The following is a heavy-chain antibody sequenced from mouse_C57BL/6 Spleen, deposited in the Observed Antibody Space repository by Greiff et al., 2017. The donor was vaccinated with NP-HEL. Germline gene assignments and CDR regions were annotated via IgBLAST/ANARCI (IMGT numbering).Heavy chain of an antibody. V-gene: IGHV1-59*01. D-gene: IGHD2-4*01. Sequence: VQLQQPGAELVRPGTSVKLSCKASGYTFTSYWMHWVKQRPGQGLEWIGVIDPSDSYTNYNQKFKGKATLTVDTSSSTAYMQLSSLTSEDSAVYYCARGIYYDYDYWGQGTTLTVSS. CDR1: GYTFTSYW. J-gene: IGHJ2*01. CDR2: IDPSDSYT. CDR3: ARGIYYDYDY.